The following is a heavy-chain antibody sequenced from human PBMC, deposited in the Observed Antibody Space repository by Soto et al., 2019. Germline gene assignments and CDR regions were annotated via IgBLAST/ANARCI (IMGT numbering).Heavy chain of an antibody. J-gene: IGHJ4*02. D-gene: IGHD6-6*01. V-gene: IGHV3-74*01. CDR1: GFTFGDYW. Sequence: EVQLVESGGGLVQPGGSLRLSCAASGFTFGDYWMHWVRQAPGKGLVWVSRINTDGSSATYADSVKGRFTISRDNAKNTLYLQMNSLRAEDTAVYYCARDRRSSSSLVDCWGQGTLVTVSS. CDR3: ARDRRSSSSLVDC. CDR2: INTDGSSA.